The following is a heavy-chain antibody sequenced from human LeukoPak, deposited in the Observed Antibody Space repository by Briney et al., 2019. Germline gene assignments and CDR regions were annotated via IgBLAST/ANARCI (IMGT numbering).Heavy chain of an antibody. Sequence: GGSLRLSCAASGFTLSDYAMNWVRQAPGEGPEWLSAISGSDGHTFYADSVKGRFTLSRDNSKNTLYLQMNNLRADDTAIYYCAKVPWVGTITWGQGTPVIVSS. D-gene: IGHD1-26*01. V-gene: IGHV3-23*01. CDR2: ISGSDGHT. CDR1: GFTLSDYA. CDR3: AKVPWVGTIT. J-gene: IGHJ4*02.